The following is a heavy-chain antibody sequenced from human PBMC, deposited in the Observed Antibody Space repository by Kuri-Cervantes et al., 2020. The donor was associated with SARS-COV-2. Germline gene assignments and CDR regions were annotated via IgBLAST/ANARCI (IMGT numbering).Heavy chain of an antibody. D-gene: IGHD2-21*01. CDR2: IKSKTDGGTT. V-gene: IGHV3-15*07. J-gene: IGHJ5*01. CDR3: AKDRVGVQDS. CDR1: GFTFSNAW. Sequence: GESLKISCAASGFTFSNAWMNWVRQAPGKGLEWVGRIKSKTDGGTTDYAAPVKGRFTISRDDSKNTLYLQVNSLRADDTAVYYCAKDRVGVQDSWGQGTQVTVSS.